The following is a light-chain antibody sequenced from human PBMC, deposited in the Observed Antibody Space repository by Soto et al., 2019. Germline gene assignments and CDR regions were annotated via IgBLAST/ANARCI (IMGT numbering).Light chain of an antibody. J-gene: IGKJ2*01. V-gene: IGKV1-39*01. CDR3: QQSDSTPYT. CDR2: DAS. CDR1: QTISTY. Sequence: DIQMTQSPSSLSASVGDRVTITCRASQTISTYLNWYQQKPGKAPRLLIYDASSLLSGVPSRFSGSRSGTDFTLTIASLQPEEFSTYYCQQSDSTPYTFGQGTKLEI.